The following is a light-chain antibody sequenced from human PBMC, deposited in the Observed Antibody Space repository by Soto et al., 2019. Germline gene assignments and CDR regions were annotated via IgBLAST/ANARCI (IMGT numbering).Light chain of an antibody. Sequence: QAVVTQEPSLTVSPGGAVTLTCASSTGTVTSSHSPYWFQQKPGQAPRALIYDTSNKYSWTPARFSGSLLGGKAALTLSGAQPEDEAEYYCQSYDSSLTNAVFGGGTKVTVL. CDR2: DTS. J-gene: IGLJ2*01. CDR3: QSYDSSLTNAV. V-gene: IGLV7-46*01. CDR1: TGTVTSSHS.